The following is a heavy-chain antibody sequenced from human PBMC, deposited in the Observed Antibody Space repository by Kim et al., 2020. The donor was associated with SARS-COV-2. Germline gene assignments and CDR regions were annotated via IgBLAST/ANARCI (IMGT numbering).Heavy chain of an antibody. CDR3: ARHRGGTWGSWFDY. J-gene: IGHJ4*02. D-gene: IGHD7-27*01. V-gene: IGHV3-48*04. CDR2: ISSSGSTT. Sequence: GGSLRLSCAASGFTFSSYSMNWVRQAPGKGLEWVSSISSSGSTTYYADSVKGRFTISRDNAKNTLYLQMNSLRAEDTAVYYCARHRGGTWGSWFDYWGQGTLVTVSS. CDR1: GFTFSSYS.